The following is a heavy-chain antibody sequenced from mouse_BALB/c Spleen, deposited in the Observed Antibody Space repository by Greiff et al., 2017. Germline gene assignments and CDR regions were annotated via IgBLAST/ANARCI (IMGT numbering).Heavy chain of an antibody. V-gene: IGHV3-8*02. CDR2: ISYSGST. CDR1: GDSITSGY. CDR3: ARADGNYVPYAMDY. Sequence: EVMLVESGPSLVKPSQTLSLTCSVTGDSITSGYWNWIRKFPGNKLEYMGYISYSGSTYYNPSLKSRISITRDTSKNQYYLQLNSVTTEDTATYYCARADGNYVPYAMDYWGQGTSVTVSS. J-gene: IGHJ4*01. D-gene: IGHD2-1*01.